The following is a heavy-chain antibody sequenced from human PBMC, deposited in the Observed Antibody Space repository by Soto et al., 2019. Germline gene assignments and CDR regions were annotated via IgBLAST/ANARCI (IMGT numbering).Heavy chain of an antibody. Sequence: QVQLVQSGAEVKKPGSSVKVSCKASGGTFSSYAISWVRQAPGQGLEWMGGIIPIFGTANYAQKFQGRVTSTADDSTSPADMELSSLRSEDTAVYYCARGRIFSIAVAGTGMGAFAIWGQGTMVTVSS. V-gene: IGHV1-69*12. CDR1: GGTFSSYA. CDR3: ARGRIFSIAVAGTGMGAFAI. D-gene: IGHD6-19*01. J-gene: IGHJ3*02. CDR2: IIPIFGTA.